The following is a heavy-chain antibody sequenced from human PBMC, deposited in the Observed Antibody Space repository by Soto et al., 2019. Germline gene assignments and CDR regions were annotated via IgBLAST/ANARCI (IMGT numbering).Heavy chain of an antibody. CDR3: ARVITGTTFYYYGGMDV. Sequence: QVQLVQSGAEVKKPGASVKVSCKASGYTFTSYGINWVRQAPGQGLEWMGWISAYNGNTNYAQKLQGRVTMTTDTSTSTAYMELRSLRSDDTAVYYCARVITGTTFYYYGGMDVWGQGTTVTVSS. J-gene: IGHJ6*02. D-gene: IGHD1-7*01. V-gene: IGHV1-18*01. CDR2: ISAYNGNT. CDR1: GYTFTSYG.